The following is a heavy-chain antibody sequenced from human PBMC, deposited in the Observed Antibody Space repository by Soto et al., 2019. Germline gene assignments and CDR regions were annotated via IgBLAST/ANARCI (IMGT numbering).Heavy chain of an antibody. CDR2: IVVGSGNT. CDR3: AARYYYDFWSGYYPGYYFDY. V-gene: IGHV1-58*02. J-gene: IGHJ4*02. D-gene: IGHD3-3*01. CDR1: GFTFTSSA. Sequence: SLKVSCKASGFTFTSSAMQWVRQARGQRLEWIGWIVVGSGNTNYAQKFQERVTITRDMSTSTAYMELSSLRSEDTAVYYCAARYYYDFWSGYYPGYYFDYWRQGTLVTFSS.